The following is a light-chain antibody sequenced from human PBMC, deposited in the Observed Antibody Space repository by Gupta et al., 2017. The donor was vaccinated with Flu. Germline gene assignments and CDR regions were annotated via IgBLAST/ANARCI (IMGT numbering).Light chain of an antibody. J-gene: IGKJ4*01. CDR3: QQYYSTPLT. CDR2: WAS. V-gene: IGKV4-1*01. Sequence: DMVMTPLPDSLAVSLGERATINCKSSQSVLYSSNNKNYLAWYQQKPGQPPKMLIYWASTRESGVPDRFSGSGSGTDFTLTISSLQAEDVAVYYCQQYYSTPLTFGGGTKVEIK. CDR1: QSVLYSSNNKNY.